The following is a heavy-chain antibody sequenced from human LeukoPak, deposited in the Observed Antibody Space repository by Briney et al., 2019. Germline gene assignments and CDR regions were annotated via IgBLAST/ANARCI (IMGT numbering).Heavy chain of an antibody. V-gene: IGHV7-4-1*02. Sequence: ASVKVSCKASGYTFTTYAINWVRQAPGQGLEWVGWINTNTGNPTYAQGFTGRSVFSLDTSVSTTYLQISSLKAEDTAVYYCARGPLIAATVVDYWGQGTLVTVSP. CDR3: ARGPLIAATVVDY. D-gene: IGHD6-13*01. J-gene: IGHJ4*02. CDR2: INTNTGNP. CDR1: GYTFTTYA.